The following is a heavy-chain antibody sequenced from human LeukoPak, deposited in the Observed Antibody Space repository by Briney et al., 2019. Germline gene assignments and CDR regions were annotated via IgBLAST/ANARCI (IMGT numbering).Heavy chain of an antibody. J-gene: IGHJ4*02. V-gene: IGHV1-3*01. CDR3: ARDLRYSGYGRAEDY. CDR2: INAGNGNT. CDR1: GYTFTSYA. Sequence: ASVKVSCKASGYTFTSYAMQWMRQAPGQRLEWMGWINAGNGNTKYSQKFQGRVTITRDTSASTAYMELSSLRSEDTAVYYCARDLRYSGYGRAEDYWGQGTLVTVSS. D-gene: IGHD5-12*01.